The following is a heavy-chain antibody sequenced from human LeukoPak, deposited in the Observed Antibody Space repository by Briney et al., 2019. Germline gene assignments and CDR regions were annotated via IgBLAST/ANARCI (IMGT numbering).Heavy chain of an antibody. CDR2: INGDASST. D-gene: IGHD5-18*01. J-gene: IGHJ4*02. CDR3: ARARGNTYGYFAY. V-gene: IGHV3-74*01. Sequence: PGGSLRLSCAASGLTLSGYWMHWVRQAPGKGLVWVSRINGDASSTSYADSVKGRFTISRDNAKSTLYLQMHSQRVEDTAVYYCARARGNTYGYFAYWGQGTLVTLPS. CDR1: GLTLSGYW.